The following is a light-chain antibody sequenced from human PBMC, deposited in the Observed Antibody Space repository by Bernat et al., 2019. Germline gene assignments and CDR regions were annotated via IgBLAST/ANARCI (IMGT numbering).Light chain of an antibody. CDR3: QGLGSSAWT. Sequence: EIVLTQSPGTLSLSPGERATLSCRASQSVSSFYLAWYQQKPGQAPMLLIYGASNRATAIPDRFSGSGSGTDFTLTISRLEPEDFAVYYCQGLGSSAWTFGQGTKVEIK. CDR2: GAS. J-gene: IGKJ1*01. CDR1: QSVSSFY. V-gene: IGKV3-20*01.